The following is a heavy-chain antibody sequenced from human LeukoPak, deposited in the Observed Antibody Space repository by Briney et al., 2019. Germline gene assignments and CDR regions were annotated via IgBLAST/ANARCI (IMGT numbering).Heavy chain of an antibody. CDR3: AKASGWYLPLDY. CDR1: GFTFDDYG. J-gene: IGHJ4*02. D-gene: IGHD6-19*01. V-gene: IGHV3-23*01. Sequence: HPGGSLRLSCAASGFTFDDYGMSWVRQAPGKGLEWVSAISGSGGSTYYADSVKGRFTISRDNSKNTLYLQMNSLRAEDTAVYYCAKASGWYLPLDYWGQGTLVTVSS. CDR2: ISGSGGST.